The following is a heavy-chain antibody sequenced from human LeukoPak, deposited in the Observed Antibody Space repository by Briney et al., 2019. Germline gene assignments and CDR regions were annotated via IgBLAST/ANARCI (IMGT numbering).Heavy chain of an antibody. CDR2: INHSGST. CDR3: ARGGYLDNYYYYGMDV. CDR1: GGSFSGYY. Sequence: PSETLSLTCAVYGGSFSGYYWSWIRQPPGKGLEWIGEINHSGSTNYNPSLKSRVTISVDTSKNQFSLKLSSVTAADTAVYYCARGGYLDNYYYYGMDVWGQGTTVTVSS. J-gene: IGHJ6*02. V-gene: IGHV4-34*01. D-gene: IGHD5-18*01.